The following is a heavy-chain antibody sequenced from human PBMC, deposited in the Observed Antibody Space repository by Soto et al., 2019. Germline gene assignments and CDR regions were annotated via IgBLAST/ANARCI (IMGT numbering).Heavy chain of an antibody. Sequence: QVQLPESGPGLVKPSGTLSLTCAVSGGSSSSSNWWRWVRQKPGKGMEWIGDIDHSGSTNYNPSLKSRGTISVEKSKNQLSLKLSSVTAAATAVEYCARDCSSTSGYFRGMDVWGQGTTVTVSS. CDR1: GGSSSSSNW. CDR2: IDHSGST. CDR3: ARDCSSTSGYFRGMDV. J-gene: IGHJ6*02. V-gene: IGHV4-4*02. D-gene: IGHD2-2*01.